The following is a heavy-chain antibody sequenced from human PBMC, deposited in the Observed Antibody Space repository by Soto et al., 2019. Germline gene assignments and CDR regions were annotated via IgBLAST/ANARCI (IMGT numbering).Heavy chain of an antibody. CDR1: GYTFTSYY. CDR2: INPSGGST. V-gene: IGHV1-46*03. Sequence: QVQLVQSGAEVKKPGASVKVSCKASGYTFTSYYMHWVRQAPGQGLEWMGIINPSGGSTSYAQKFQVRVTITRDTSTSTVYMELSSLRSEDTAVYYCASQGYCSGGSCYSTLWYWGQGTLVTVSS. D-gene: IGHD2-15*01. CDR3: ASQGYCSGGSCYSTLWY. J-gene: IGHJ4*02.